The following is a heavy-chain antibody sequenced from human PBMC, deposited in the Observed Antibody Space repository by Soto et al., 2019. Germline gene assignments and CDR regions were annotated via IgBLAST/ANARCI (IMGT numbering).Heavy chain of an antibody. CDR2: INHSGST. CDR1: GGSFSGYY. J-gene: IGHJ4*02. CDR3: ARRGRGLRYFDWLLYGFFDY. Sequence: SETLSLTCAVYGGSFSGYYWSWIRQPPGKGLEWIGEINHSGSTNYNPSLKSRVTISVDTSKNQFSLKLSSVTAADTAVYYCARRGRGLRYFDWLLYGFFDYWGQGTLVTVSS. V-gene: IGHV4-34*01. D-gene: IGHD3-9*01.